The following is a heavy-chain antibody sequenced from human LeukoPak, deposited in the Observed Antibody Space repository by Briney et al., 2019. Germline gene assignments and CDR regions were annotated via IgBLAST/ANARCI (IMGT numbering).Heavy chain of an antibody. Sequence: SETLSPTCTVAGGSISSTSYYWGWIRQPPGRGLEWFGSISYSEGTYYNPSLKSRVTISVDTSTNQFSLRLNSVTAADTAVYYCAREVRRMFVWVIAAAGTVPFDYWGQGTLVTVSS. CDR2: ISYSEGT. V-gene: IGHV4-39*07. J-gene: IGHJ4*02. D-gene: IGHD6-13*01. CDR1: GGSISSTSYY. CDR3: AREVRRMFVWVIAAAGTVPFDY.